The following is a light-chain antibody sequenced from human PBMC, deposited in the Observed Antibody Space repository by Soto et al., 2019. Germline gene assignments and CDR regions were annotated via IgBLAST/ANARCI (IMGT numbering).Light chain of an antibody. CDR3: QVWDSSSDHVI. J-gene: IGLJ2*01. CDR2: YDS. Sequence: SYELTQPPSVSVAPGKMARITCGGNNIGDKTVHWYQQKPGQAPVVVIYYDSDRPSGIPERFSGSNSGNTATLTISRVEAGDEADYYCQVWDSSSDHVIFGGGTKLTVL. V-gene: IGLV3-21*04. CDR1: NIGDKT.